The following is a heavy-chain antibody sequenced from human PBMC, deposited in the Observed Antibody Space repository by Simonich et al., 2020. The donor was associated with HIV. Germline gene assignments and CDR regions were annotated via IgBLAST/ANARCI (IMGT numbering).Heavy chain of an antibody. CDR1: GYTFTSYD. CDR2: MNPNSGTT. J-gene: IGHJ5*02. D-gene: IGHD3-16*02. V-gene: IGHV1-8*03. Sequence: QVQLVQSGAEVKKPGASVKVSCKASGYTFTSYDIHGVRQATGQGLEWMGWMNPNSGTTDYAQNFQGRVTSTRDTSINTAYMELSSLKSEDTAVYYCARALRWFDPWGQGTLVTVSS. CDR3: ARALRWFDP.